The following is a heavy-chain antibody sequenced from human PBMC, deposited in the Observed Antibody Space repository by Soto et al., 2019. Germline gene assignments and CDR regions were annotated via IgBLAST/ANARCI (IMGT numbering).Heavy chain of an antibody. Sequence: GGSLRLSCAASGFTFSSYSMNWVRQAPGKGLEWVSYISSSSSTIYYADSVKGRFTISRDNAKNSLYLQMNSLRAEDTAVYYCARGLRDPNGGYAFDIWGQGTMVTVSS. D-gene: IGHD7-27*01. V-gene: IGHV3-48*01. J-gene: IGHJ3*02. CDR2: ISSSSSTI. CDR3: ARGLRDPNGGYAFDI. CDR1: GFTFSSYS.